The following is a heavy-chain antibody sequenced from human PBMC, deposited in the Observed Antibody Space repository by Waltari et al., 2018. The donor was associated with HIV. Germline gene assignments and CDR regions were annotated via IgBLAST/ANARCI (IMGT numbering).Heavy chain of an antibody. Sequence: QIHLVQSGAEVKKPGASVKVSCKASGYTFSDYVISWVRTAPGQGLEWMGWVSGLSGDRRNYAQKFQGRVTLSTDTSTTTGYMELRALGSDDTAIYYWARGSLLGNWLDPWGQGTLVTVSS. CDR1: GYTFSDYV. CDR3: ARGSLLGNWLDP. D-gene: IGHD3-10*01. J-gene: IGHJ5*02. V-gene: IGHV1-18*01. CDR2: VSGLSGDRR.